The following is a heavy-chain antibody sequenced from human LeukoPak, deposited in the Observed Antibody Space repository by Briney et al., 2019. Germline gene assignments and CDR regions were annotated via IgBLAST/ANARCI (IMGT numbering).Heavy chain of an antibody. V-gene: IGHV3-23*01. CDR2: ISGSGGST. D-gene: IGHD3-3*01. CDR1: RFTFSSYA. Sequence: GGSLRLSCAASRFTFSSYAMSWVRQAPGKGLEWVSAISGSGGSTYYADSVKGRFTISRDNSKKTLYLQMDSLRGEDTAVYYCARGSGYSHWGQGTLVTVSS. J-gene: IGHJ4*02. CDR3: ARGSGYSH.